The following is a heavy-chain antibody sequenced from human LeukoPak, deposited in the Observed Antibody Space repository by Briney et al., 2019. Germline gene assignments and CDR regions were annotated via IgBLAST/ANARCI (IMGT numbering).Heavy chain of an antibody. CDR2: IYYSGST. V-gene: IGHV4-39*07. Sequence: SETLSLTCTVSGGSISSSSYYWGWIRQPPGKGLEWIGSIYYSGSTYYNPSLKSRVTISVDTSKNQFSLKLSSVTAADTAVYYCARDGSSGWYYFDYWGQGTLVTVSS. D-gene: IGHD6-19*01. J-gene: IGHJ4*02. CDR3: ARDGSSGWYYFDY. CDR1: GGSISSSSYY.